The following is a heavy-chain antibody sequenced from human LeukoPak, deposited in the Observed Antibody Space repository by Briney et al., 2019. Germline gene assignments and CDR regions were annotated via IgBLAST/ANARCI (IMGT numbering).Heavy chain of an antibody. D-gene: IGHD1-26*01. Sequence: GGSLRLSCAASGFTFSDYYMSWIRQAPGKGLEWISYISNSASRIYYADSVKGRFTISRDNAKNSLYLQMNSLRAEDTALYFCARVRVVWDLDDAFDIWGQGTMVIVS. J-gene: IGHJ3*02. CDR1: GFTFSDYY. V-gene: IGHV3-11*01. CDR2: ISNSASRI. CDR3: ARVRVVWDLDDAFDI.